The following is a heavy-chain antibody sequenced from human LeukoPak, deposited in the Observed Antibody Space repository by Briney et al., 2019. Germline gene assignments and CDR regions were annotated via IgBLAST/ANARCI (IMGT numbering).Heavy chain of an antibody. CDR1: GYTFTGYY. CDR2: INPNSGGT. J-gene: IGHJ4*02. D-gene: IGHD4-17*01. V-gene: IGHV1-2*02. CDR3: ARPWVYGDYFDY. Sequence: GASVTVSCKASGYTFTGYYMHWVRQAPGQGLEWMGWINPNSGGTNYAQKFQGRVTMTRDTSISTAYMELSRLRSDDTAVYYCARPWVYGDYFDYWGQGTLVTVSS.